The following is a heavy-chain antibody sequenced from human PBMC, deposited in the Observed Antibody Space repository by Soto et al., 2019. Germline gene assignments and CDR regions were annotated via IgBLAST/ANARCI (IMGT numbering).Heavy chain of an antibody. V-gene: IGHV4-4*02. Sequence: QVQLKQSGPGLVRPSGTLSLTCRVSGTSISSSYWWAWVRQSPGKGLEWIGEIIHNGITKYNPSLKSRVSMSIDKSNNQFSLKLTSVTAADTAVYYCATVPPRIVVVLAEFPTWGQGTLVTVSS. CDR1: GTSISSSYW. J-gene: IGHJ4*02. CDR3: ATVPPRIVVVLAEFPT. CDR2: IIHNGIT. D-gene: IGHD2-21*01.